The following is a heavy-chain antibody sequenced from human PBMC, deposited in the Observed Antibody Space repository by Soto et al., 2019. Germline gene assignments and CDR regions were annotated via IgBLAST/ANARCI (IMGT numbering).Heavy chain of an antibody. CDR1: GYTFTNYF. J-gene: IGHJ6*02. CDR3: ARGTTLVRGLRDGMDV. Sequence: QVQLVQSGTEVKTPGASVRVSCRASGYTFTNYFMHWVRQAPGQGLEWMGVITPSGGTTRYAQKFQGRVTMNKDTSTNTVYIAMSSLRPEDTAIYYCARGTTLVRGLRDGMDVWGQGTTVTVSS. V-gene: IGHV1-46*01. CDR2: ITPSGGTT. D-gene: IGHD3-10*01.